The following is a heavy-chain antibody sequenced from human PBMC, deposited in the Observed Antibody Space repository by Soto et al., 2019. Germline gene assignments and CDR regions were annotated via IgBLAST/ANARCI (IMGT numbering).Heavy chain of an antibody. CDR1: GGSISTDNYY. D-gene: IGHD2-21*01. Sequence: QVQLQESGPGLVKPSETLSLTCTVSGGSISTDNYYWSWVRQHPGKGLEWIGYIDYRGTVHYNPSLLSRASISLDRSKNQFSLTLYSVAAADTAIYFCAREVIEPIVSDGFDVWGQGTMVTVSS. V-gene: IGHV4-31*03. J-gene: IGHJ3*01. CDR3: AREVIEPIVSDGFDV. CDR2: IDYRGTV.